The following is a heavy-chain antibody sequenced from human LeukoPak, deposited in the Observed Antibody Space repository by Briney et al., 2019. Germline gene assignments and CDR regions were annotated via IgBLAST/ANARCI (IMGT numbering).Heavy chain of an antibody. CDR2: ISYDGSNK. J-gene: IGHJ1*01. CDR1: GFTSSSYG. D-gene: IGHD1-26*01. Sequence: GGSLRLSCAASGFTSSSYGMHWVRQAPGKGLEWVAVISYDGSNKYYADSVKGRFTISRDNSKNTLYLQMNSLRAEDTAVYYCARGFSGGSYYPEYFQHWGQGTLVTVSS. CDR3: ARGFSGGSYYPEYFQH. V-gene: IGHV3-30*03.